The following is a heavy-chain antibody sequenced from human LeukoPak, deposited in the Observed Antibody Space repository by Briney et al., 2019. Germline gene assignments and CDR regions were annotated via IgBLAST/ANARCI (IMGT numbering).Heavy chain of an antibody. CDR1: GFTFINYA. CDR3: AKGKYSSGGVPDY. J-gene: IGHJ4*02. V-gene: IGHV3-23*01. D-gene: IGHD6-19*01. Sequence: GGSLRLSCAASGFTFINYAMTWVRQAPGKGLEWVSALSGSGDSTFHADSVKGRFTISRDNSKNTLYLQINSLRGEDTAVYYCAKGKYSSGGVPDYWGQGTLVTVSS. CDR2: LSGSGDST.